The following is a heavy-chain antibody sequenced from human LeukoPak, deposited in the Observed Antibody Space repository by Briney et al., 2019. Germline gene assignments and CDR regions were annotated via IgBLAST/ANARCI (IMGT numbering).Heavy chain of an antibody. Sequence: SGPTLVNPTQTLTLTCTFFGFSLSTSGVGVGWIRQPPGKGLEWIGSIYHSGSTYYNPSLKSRVTISVDTSKNQFSLKLSSVTAADTAVYYCASLAQGAYGDYSYGYYYYMDVWGKGTTVTVSS. J-gene: IGHJ6*03. CDR2: IYHSGST. D-gene: IGHD4-17*01. CDR1: GFSLSTSGV. CDR3: ASLAQGAYGDYSYGYYYYMDV. V-gene: IGHV4-38-2*02.